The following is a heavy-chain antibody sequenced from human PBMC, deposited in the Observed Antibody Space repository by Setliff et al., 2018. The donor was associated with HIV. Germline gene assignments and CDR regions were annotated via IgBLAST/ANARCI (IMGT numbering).Heavy chain of an antibody. CDR3: ARHTVFVRYFDH. D-gene: IGHD2-2*02. V-gene: IGHV4-59*11. CDR2: FYYTGST. Sequence: SETLSLTCTVSAASIRSHYWSWIRQSPGKGLEWIGNFYYTGSTDYNPSFKSRVTISLDKSNNQISLSLSSATAADTAVYYCARHTVFVRYFDHWGQGMLVTVSS. CDR1: AASIRSHY. J-gene: IGHJ4*02.